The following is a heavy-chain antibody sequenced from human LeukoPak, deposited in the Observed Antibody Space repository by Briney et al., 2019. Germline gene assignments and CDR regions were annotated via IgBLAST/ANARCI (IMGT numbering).Heavy chain of an antibody. J-gene: IGHJ4*02. CDR3: ARGHVPDY. V-gene: IGHV3-48*03. Sequence: GGSLRLSCAASGFTFSSYEMNWVRQAPGKGLEWVSYISSSGTTTYYADSVKGRFTISRDNAKNSLYLQMNGLRAEDTAVYYCARGHVPDYWGQGTLVIVSS. CDR1: GFTFSSYE. CDR2: ISSSGTTT.